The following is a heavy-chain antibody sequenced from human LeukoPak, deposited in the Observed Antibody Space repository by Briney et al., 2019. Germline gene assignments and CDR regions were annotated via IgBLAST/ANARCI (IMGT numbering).Heavy chain of an antibody. Sequence: SETLSLTCAVYGGSFSGYYWSWIRQPPGKGLEWIGEINHSGSTNYNPSLKSRVTISVDTSKNQFSLKLSSVTAADTAVHYCARESRAARSSGYYYNWFDPWGQGTLVTVSS. CDR1: GGSFSGYY. D-gene: IGHD3-22*01. V-gene: IGHV4-34*01. CDR3: ARESRAARSSGYYYNWFDP. CDR2: INHSGST. J-gene: IGHJ5*02.